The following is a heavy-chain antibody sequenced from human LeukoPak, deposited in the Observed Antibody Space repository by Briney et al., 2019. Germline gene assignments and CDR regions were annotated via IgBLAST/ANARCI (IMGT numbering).Heavy chain of an antibody. J-gene: IGHJ3*02. CDR2: IYYSGST. CDR1: GGSFSGYY. CDR3: ARDGPGTFDI. V-gene: IGHV4-31*11. Sequence: SETLSLTCAVYGGSFSGYYWSWIRQHPGKGLEWIGYIYYSGSTYYNPSLKSRVTISVDTSKNQFSLKLSSVTAADTAVYYCARDGPGTFDIWGQGTMVTVSS.